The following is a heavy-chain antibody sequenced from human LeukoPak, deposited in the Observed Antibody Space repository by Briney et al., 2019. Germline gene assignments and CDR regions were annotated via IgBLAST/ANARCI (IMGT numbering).Heavy chain of an antibody. V-gene: IGHV3-72*01. CDR3: ARGGYPPDDAFDI. J-gene: IGHJ3*02. D-gene: IGHD5-12*01. CDR1: GFTFSDHY. Sequence: PGGSLRLSCAASGFTFSDHYMDWVRQAPGKGLEWVGRTRNKANSYTTEYAASVKGRFTISRDDSKNSLYLQMNSLKTEDTAVYYCARGGYPPDDAFDIWGQGKMVTVSS. CDR2: TRNKANSYTT.